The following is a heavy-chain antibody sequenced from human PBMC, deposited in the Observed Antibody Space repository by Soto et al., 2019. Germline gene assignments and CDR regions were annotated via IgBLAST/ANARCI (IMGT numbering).Heavy chain of an antibody. CDR3: ANAKNMDVDIEAPEFDY. CDR1: GFTFSSYG. CDR2: ISYDGSNK. V-gene: IGHV3-30*18. J-gene: IGHJ4*02. D-gene: IGHD5-12*01. Sequence: QVQLVESGGGVVQPGRSLRLSCAASGFTFSSYGMHWVRQAPGKGLEWVAVISYDGSNKYYADSVKGRFTISRDNSKNSLYLQMNSLRAEDTAVYYCANAKNMDVDIEAPEFDYWGQGTLVTVSS.